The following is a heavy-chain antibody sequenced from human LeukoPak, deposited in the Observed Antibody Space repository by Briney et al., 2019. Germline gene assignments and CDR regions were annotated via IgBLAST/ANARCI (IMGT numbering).Heavy chain of an antibody. CDR3: ARRGLAYYGSFDY. Sequence: SETLSLTCTVSGDSISIYYWSWIRQPPGKGLEWIGYIYYSGSTNYNPSLKSRVTISVDTSKNQFSLKLSSVTAADTAVYYCARRGLAYYGSFDYWGQGTLVTVSS. V-gene: IGHV4-59*08. CDR2: IYYSGST. J-gene: IGHJ4*02. CDR1: GDSISIYY. D-gene: IGHD1-26*01.